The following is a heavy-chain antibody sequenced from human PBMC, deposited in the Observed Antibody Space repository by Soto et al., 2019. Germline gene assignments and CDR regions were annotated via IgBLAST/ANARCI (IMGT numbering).Heavy chain of an antibody. D-gene: IGHD6-19*01. CDR3: ARDTPGIAVAGLVYYYYGMDV. V-gene: IGHV1-18*01. CDR2: ISAYNGNT. CDR1: GYTFTSYG. Sequence: GASVKVSCKASGYTFTSYGISWVRQAPGQGLEWMGWISAYNGNTNYAQKLQGRVTMTTDTSTSTAYMELRSLRSDDTAVYYCARDTPGIAVAGLVYYYYGMDVWGQGTTVTV. J-gene: IGHJ6*02.